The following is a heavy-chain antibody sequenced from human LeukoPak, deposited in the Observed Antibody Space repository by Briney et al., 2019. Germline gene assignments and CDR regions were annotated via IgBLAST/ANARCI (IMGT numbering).Heavy chain of an antibody. Sequence: WGSLRLSCGASGFTFSSYWMNWVRQAPGEGLVWVSRTNSDGSSTSYADSVKGRFTISRDNAKKTLYLQMNSLRAEDTAVYYCTRENGGYKGYEDYWGQGTLVTVSS. D-gene: IGHD5-12*01. CDR2: TNSDGSST. CDR1: GFTFSSYW. J-gene: IGHJ4*02. CDR3: TRENGGYKGYEDY. V-gene: IGHV3-74*01.